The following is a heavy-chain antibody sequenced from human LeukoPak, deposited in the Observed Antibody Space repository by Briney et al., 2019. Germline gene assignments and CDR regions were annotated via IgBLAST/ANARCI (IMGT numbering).Heavy chain of an antibody. CDR3: ARSAGQWLVRGVY. J-gene: IGHJ4*02. D-gene: IGHD6-19*01. CDR1: GGSISSGGYY. CDR2: IYHSGST. Sequence: MTSQTLSLTCTVSGGSISSGGYYWSWIRQPPGKGLEWIGYIYHSGSTYYNPSLKSRVTISVDRSKNQFSLKLSSVTAADTAVYYCARSAGQWLVRGVYWGQGTLVTVSS. V-gene: IGHV4-30-2*01.